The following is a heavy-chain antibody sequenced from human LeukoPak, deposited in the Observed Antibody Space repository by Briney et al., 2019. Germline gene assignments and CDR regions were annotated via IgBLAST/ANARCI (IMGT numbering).Heavy chain of an antibody. CDR2: IYYSGST. J-gene: IGHJ5*02. CDR1: GGSISSSSYY. CDR3: ARSYSRSSDWFDP. V-gene: IGHV4-39*07. D-gene: IGHD6-6*01. Sequence: PSETLSLTCTVSGGSISSSSYYWGWIRQPPGKGLEWIGSIYYSGSTYYNPSLKSRITISVDTSKNQFSLKLSSVPAADTAVYYCARSYSRSSDWFDPWGQGTLVTVSS.